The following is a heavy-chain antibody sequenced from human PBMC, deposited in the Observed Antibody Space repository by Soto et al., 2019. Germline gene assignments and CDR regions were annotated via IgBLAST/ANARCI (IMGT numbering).Heavy chain of an antibody. CDR1: GGSTSSGDYY. V-gene: IGHV4-30-4*01. CDR2: IYYSGST. Sequence: SETLSLTCTVSGGSTSSGDYYWSWIRQPPGKGLEWIGYIYYSGSTYYNPSLKSRVTISVDTSKNRFSLKLSSVTAADTAVYYCAREKGDTSPVFDPWGQGTLVTVS. CDR3: AREKGDTSPVFDP. J-gene: IGHJ5*02. D-gene: IGHD1-26*01.